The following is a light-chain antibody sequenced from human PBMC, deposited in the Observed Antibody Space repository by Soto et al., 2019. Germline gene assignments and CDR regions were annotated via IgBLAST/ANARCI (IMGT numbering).Light chain of an antibody. CDR2: AAS. V-gene: IGKV1-27*01. CDR1: QGTSNY. J-gene: IGKJ5*01. CDR3: QKYSSVIT. Sequence: DIQMTQSPASLSASVGDRVTITCRVCQGTSNYLAWYQQKPGKVPKLLIYAASTLQSGVPSRFSGSGSGTHVTLTITSLQPEDVATYYCQKYSSVITVGQGTLLVIK.